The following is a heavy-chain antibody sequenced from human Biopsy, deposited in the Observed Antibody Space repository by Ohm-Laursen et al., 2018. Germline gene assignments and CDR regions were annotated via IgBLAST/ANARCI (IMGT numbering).Heavy chain of an antibody. V-gene: IGHV4-59*01. CDR3: AREFTYNYGAKGALDI. J-gene: IGHJ3*02. CDR1: GDSIARYY. Sequence: SDTLSFTCTVSGDSIARYYWTWIRQSPGKGLEWIAYIYYSGRPNYNPSLKGRVVISVDRSRNQFFLKLTSATAADTAIYYCAREFTYNYGAKGALDIWGQGTKVTVSS. CDR2: IYYSGRP. D-gene: IGHD4/OR15-4a*01.